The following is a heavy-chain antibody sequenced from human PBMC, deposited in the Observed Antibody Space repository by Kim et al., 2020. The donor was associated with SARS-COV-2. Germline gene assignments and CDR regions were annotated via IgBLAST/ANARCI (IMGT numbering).Heavy chain of an antibody. CDR2: IDPSDSYT. CDR3: ARHILMTTVTNDYYGMDV. J-gene: IGHJ6*02. Sequence: GESLKISCKGSGYSFTSYWISWVRQMPGKGLEWMGRIDPSDSYTNYSPSFQGHVTISADKSISTAYLQWSSLKASDTAMYYCARHILMTTVTNDYYGMDVWGQGTTVTVSS. V-gene: IGHV5-10-1*01. CDR1: GYSFTSYW. D-gene: IGHD4-17*01.